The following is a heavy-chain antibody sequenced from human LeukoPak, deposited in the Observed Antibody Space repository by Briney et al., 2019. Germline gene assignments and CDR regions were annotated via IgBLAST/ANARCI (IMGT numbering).Heavy chain of an antibody. CDR2: IYHSGST. V-gene: IGHV4-30-2*01. Sequence: SQTLSLTCAVSGGSISSGGYSWSWIRQPPGTGLEWIGYIYHSGSTYYNPSLKSRVTISVDRSKNQFSLKLSSVTAADTAVYYCARAADSSGWGMDVWGQGTTVTVSS. D-gene: IGHD6-19*01. CDR3: ARAADSSGWGMDV. CDR1: GGSISSGGYS. J-gene: IGHJ6*02.